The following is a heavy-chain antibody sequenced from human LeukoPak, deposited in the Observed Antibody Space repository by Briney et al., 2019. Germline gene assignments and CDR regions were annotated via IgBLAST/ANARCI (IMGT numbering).Heavy chain of an antibody. CDR2: INPTGGST. D-gene: IGHD1-26*01. Sequence: GESLKISCKGSGYSFTSYWIGWVRQMPGKGLGWMGLINPTGGSTGYAQKFQGRVTMTRDMSTSTDYMELSSLRSEDTATYYCARDNSVGDNAWWFDPWGQGTLVTVSS. J-gene: IGHJ5*02. V-gene: IGHV1-46*01. CDR3: ARDNSVGDNAWWFDP. CDR1: GYSFTSYW.